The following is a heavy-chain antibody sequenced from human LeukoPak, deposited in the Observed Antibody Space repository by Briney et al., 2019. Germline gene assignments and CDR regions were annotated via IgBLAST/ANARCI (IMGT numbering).Heavy chain of an antibody. CDR2: ISSSGSFI. CDR3: ARGLDGYNVDY. V-gene: IGHV3-21*01. J-gene: IGHJ4*02. D-gene: IGHD5-24*01. Sequence: PGGSLRLSCAASGFTFSSYSMNWVRQAPGKGLEWVSSISSSGSFISYADSVKGRFTISRDNAKNSLYLQMNSLRAEDTAVYYCARGLDGYNVDYWGQGTLVTVSS. CDR1: GFTFSSYS.